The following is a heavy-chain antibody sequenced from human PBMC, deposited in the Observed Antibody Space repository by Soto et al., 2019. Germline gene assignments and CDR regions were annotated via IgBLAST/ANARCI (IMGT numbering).Heavy chain of an antibody. V-gene: IGHV4-4*02. J-gene: IGHJ4*02. CDR2: AHHSGRT. D-gene: IGHD4-4*01. Sequence: QVQLQESGPGLVKPSGTLSLTRTVSGGSMSSSNWWNWVRQPPGKGLEWIGEAHHSGRTNYNPSLKSRVTISVDKSKNHFSLKLSSVTAADTAVYYCARSEATVLDNWGQGTLVTVSS. CDR3: ARSEATVLDN. CDR1: GGSMSSSNW.